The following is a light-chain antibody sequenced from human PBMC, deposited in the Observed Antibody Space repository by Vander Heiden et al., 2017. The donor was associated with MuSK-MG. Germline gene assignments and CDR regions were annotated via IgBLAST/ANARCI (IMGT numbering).Light chain of an antibody. CDR2: DVS. V-gene: IGLV2-14*01. CDR3: TSDTRSSTYV. Sequence: SALTPPASVSAPPRQSTTSSCTGTSSDVGGYNYVSWYQQHPGKAPKRKIYDVSNRPSGVSNRFSASKSGNTASLTSSGLQAEDEADDDCTSDTRSSTYVFGGGTKLTVL. J-gene: IGLJ2*01. CDR1: SSDVGGYNY.